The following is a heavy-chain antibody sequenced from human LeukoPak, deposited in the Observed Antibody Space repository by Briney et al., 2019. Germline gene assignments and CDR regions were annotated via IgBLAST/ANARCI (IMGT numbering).Heavy chain of an antibody. CDR2: ISAYNGNT. Sequence: GASVKVSCEASGYTFTSYGISWVRQAPGQGLEWMGWISAYNGNTNYAQRLQGRVTMTTDTSTSTAYMELRSLRSDDTAVYYCAKRYSGYDPWAVAEGDDAFDIWGQGTMVTVSS. D-gene: IGHD5-12*01. J-gene: IGHJ3*02. CDR1: GYTFTSYG. V-gene: IGHV1-18*01. CDR3: AKRYSGYDPWAVAEGDDAFDI.